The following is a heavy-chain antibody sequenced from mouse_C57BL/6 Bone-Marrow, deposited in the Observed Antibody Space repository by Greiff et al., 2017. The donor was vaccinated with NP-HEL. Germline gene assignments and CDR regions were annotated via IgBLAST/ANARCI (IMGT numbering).Heavy chain of an antibody. V-gene: IGHV14-4*01. J-gene: IGHJ2*01. Sequence: VQLKESGAELVRPGASVKLSCTASGFNIKDDYMHWVKQRPEQGLEWIGWIDPENGDTEYASKFQGKATITADTSSNTAYLQLSSLTSEDTAVYYCTTPITTVPHFDDWGQGTTLTVSS. CDR2: IDPENGDT. CDR3: TTPITTVPHFDD. CDR1: GFNIKDDY. D-gene: IGHD1-1*01.